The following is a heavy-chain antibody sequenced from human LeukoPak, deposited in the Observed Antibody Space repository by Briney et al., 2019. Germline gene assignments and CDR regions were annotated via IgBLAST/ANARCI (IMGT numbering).Heavy chain of an antibody. Sequence: ASVKVSCKASGYTFTGYYMHWVRQAPGQGLEWMGWINPNSGGTNYAQKFQGRVTMTRDTSISTAYMELSRLRSDDTAAYYCARGAGSYSYYYYGMDVWGQGTTVTVSS. CDR3: ARGAGSYSYYYYGMDV. J-gene: IGHJ6*02. D-gene: IGHD1-26*01. CDR1: GYTFTGYY. V-gene: IGHV1-2*02. CDR2: INPNSGGT.